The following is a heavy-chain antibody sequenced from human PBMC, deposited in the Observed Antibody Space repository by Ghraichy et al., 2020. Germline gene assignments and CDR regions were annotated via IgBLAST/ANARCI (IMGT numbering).Heavy chain of an antibody. CDR1: GFTFSSYG. CDR2: IWFDGSNE. Sequence: GGSLRLSCAASGFTFSSYGMHWVGQAPGKGLEWVAVIWFDGSNEYYAHSVEGRFTISRDNSKNTLYLQMSSLRDEDTAVYYCARDRPKYDYGEYGPAKYVMYVCRQRTPVTVSS. CDR3: ARDRPKYDYGEYGPAKYVMYV. D-gene: IGHD4-17*01. J-gene: IGHJ6*02. V-gene: IGHV3-33*08.